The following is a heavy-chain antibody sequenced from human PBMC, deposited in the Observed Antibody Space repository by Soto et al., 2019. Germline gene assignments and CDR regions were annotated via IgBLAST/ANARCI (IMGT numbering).Heavy chain of an antibody. V-gene: IGHV5-51*01. CDR2: IYPGDSDT. CDR1: GYSFTSYW. Sequence: GESLKISCKGSGYSFTSYWIGWVRQMPGKGLEWMGIIYPGDSDTRYSPSFQGQVTISADKSISTAYLQWSSLKASDTAMYYCARQVHSSSWYMYSNGWYRNWFDPWGQGTLVTVSS. CDR3: ARQVHSSSWYMYSNGWYRNWFDP. J-gene: IGHJ5*02. D-gene: IGHD6-13*01.